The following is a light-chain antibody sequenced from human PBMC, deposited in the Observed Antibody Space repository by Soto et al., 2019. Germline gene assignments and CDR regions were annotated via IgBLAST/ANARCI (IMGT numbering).Light chain of an antibody. CDR1: QSISTY. Sequence: DIQMTQSPSSLSASVGDRVTITCRASQSISTYLNWYQQKPGKAPELLIYAASSLQSGVPSRFSGSGSGTHFSLTIGSLQPEDFATYYCQQSYSTPYTFGQGTKLEIK. J-gene: IGKJ2*01. CDR2: AAS. CDR3: QQSYSTPYT. V-gene: IGKV1-39*01.